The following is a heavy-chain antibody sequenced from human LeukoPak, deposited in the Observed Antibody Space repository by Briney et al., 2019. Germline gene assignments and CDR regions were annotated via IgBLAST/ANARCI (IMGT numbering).Heavy chain of an antibody. CDR3: AKGIAAGAMGYMDV. J-gene: IGHJ6*03. V-gene: IGHV3-33*06. CDR1: GFTFSRNG. CDR2: IWYDGSNK. D-gene: IGHD6-25*01. Sequence: PGGSLRLSCAASGFTFSRNGMHWVRQAPGKGLEWVGVIWYDGSNKYYADSVRGRFTISRGNSKSTMFLQMNSLRVEDTAVYYCAKGIAAGAMGYMDVWGKGTMVTVSS.